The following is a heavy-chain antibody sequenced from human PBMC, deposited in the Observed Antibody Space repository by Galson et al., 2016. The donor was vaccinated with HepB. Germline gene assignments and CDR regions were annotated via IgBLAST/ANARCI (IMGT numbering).Heavy chain of an antibody. CDR1: GYSFKTFG. D-gene: IGHD6-13*01. V-gene: IGHV1-18*01. J-gene: IGHJ6*02. Sequence: SVKVSCKASGYSFKTFGITWVRQAPGQGLEWMGWISAYTDTTNFAQKLQGRVTMTTDTSTSTAYLELRSLRSDDTDMYFLARDPVPGIAAASRGAYYYGMDVWGQGTTVTVSS. CDR3: ARDPVPGIAAASRGAYYYGMDV. CDR2: ISAYTDTT.